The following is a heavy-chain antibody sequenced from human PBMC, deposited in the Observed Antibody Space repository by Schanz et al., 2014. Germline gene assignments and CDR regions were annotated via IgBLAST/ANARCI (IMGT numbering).Heavy chain of an antibody. CDR2: ISSSSSYT. CDR3: ARDRVQYSSGWYSDS. V-gene: IGHV3-11*05. Sequence: QVQLVESGGGLVKPGGSLRLSCAASGLTFSDYYMSWIRQAPGKGLEWVSYISSSSSYTNYADSVKGRFTISRDNAKNSLYLQMNSLRAEDTAVYYCARDRVQYSSGWYSDSWGQGTLXTVSS. J-gene: IGHJ4*02. D-gene: IGHD6-19*01. CDR1: GLTFSDYY.